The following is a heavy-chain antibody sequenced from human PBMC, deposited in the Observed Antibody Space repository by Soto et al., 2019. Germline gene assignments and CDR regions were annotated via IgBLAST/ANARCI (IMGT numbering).Heavy chain of an antibody. CDR1: GFTFGNSA. V-gene: IGHV3-23*01. D-gene: IGHD4-17*01. CDR3: AKDHKTTVTSWGYFDY. J-gene: IGHJ4*02. Sequence: GGSLKPAFAGSGFTFGNSAMSWVRQAPGKGLEWASGISGSGGSTYYADSVKGRFTISRDNSKNTLYLQMNSLRAEDTAVYYCAKDHKTTVTSWGYFDYWGQGTLVTVSS. CDR2: ISGSGGST.